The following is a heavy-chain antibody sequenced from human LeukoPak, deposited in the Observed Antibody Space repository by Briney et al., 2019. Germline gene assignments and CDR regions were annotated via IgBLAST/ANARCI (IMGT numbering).Heavy chain of an antibody. J-gene: IGHJ5*02. CDR1: GFTFSSYW. D-gene: IGHD6-19*01. CDR3: AREYSSGWYNWFDP. Sequence: GGSLRLSCAASGFTFSSYWMSWVRQAPGKGLEWVANIKQDGSEKYYVDSVKGRFTISRDNAKNSLYLQMNSLRAEDTAVYYCAREYSSGWYNWFDPWGQGTLVTVSS. V-gene: IGHV3-7*01. CDR2: IKQDGSEK.